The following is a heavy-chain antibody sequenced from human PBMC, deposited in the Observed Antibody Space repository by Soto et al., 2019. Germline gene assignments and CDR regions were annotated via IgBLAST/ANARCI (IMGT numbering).Heavy chain of an antibody. CDR2: IYYSGST. Sequence: QVQLQESGPGLVKPSQTLSLTCTVSGGSISSGGYYWSWIRQHPGKGLEWIGYIYYSGSTYYNPSLKSRVTISVDTSKNQFSLKLSSVTAADTAVYYCARGSVFDIVVVPADDYYMDFWGKGTTVTVSS. CDR3: ARGSVFDIVVVPADDYYMDF. CDR1: GGSISSGGYY. D-gene: IGHD2-2*01. V-gene: IGHV4-31*03. J-gene: IGHJ6*03.